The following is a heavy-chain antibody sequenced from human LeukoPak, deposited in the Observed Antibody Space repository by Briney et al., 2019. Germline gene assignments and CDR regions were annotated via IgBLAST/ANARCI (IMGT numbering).Heavy chain of an antibody. J-gene: IGHJ6*03. CDR1: GYTFTSYD. Sequence: ASVKVSCKASGYTFTSYDINWVRQATGQGLEWMGWMNPNSGNTGYAQKFQGRVTITRNTSISTAYMELSSLRSEDTAVYYCARGSRYYNWNYYYYYMDVWGKGTTVTVSS. D-gene: IGHD3-10*01. CDR3: ARGSRYYNWNYYYYYMDV. CDR2: MNPNSGNT. V-gene: IGHV1-8*03.